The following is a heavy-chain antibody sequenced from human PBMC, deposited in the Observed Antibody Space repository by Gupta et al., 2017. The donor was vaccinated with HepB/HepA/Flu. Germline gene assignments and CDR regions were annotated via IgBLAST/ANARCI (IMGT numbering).Heavy chain of an antibody. CDR1: GFTFSSYG. D-gene: IGHD1-26*01. Sequence: QVQLVESGGGVVQPGRSLRLSCAASGFTFSSYGMHWVRQAPGKGLEWVAVIWYDGSNKYYADSVKGRFTISRDNSKNTLYLQTNSLRAEDTAVYYCARELSGWELPYYYYGMDVWGQGTTVTVSS. CDR2: IWYDGSNK. V-gene: IGHV3-33*01. J-gene: IGHJ6*02. CDR3: ARELSGWELPYYYYGMDV.